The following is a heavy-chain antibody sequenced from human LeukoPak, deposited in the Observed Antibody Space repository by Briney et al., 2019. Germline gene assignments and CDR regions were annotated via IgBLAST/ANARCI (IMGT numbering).Heavy chain of an antibody. CDR2: INWNGGSA. D-gene: IGHD5-12*01. V-gene: IGHV3-20*04. CDR3: AKARYSDYVGAFDI. Sequence: GGSLRLSCAASGFTFDDYAMNWVRQAPGNRLEWVSGINWNGGSADYADSVKGRFTISRDNAKNSLYLQMNSLRAEDTALYYCAKARYSDYVGAFDIWGQGTMVTVSS. J-gene: IGHJ3*02. CDR1: GFTFDDYA.